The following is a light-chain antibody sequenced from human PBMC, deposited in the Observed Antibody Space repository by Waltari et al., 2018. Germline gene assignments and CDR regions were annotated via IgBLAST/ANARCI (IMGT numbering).Light chain of an antibody. J-gene: IGLJ6*01. CDR1: TSDVGGYDF. V-gene: IGLV2-14*01. CDR2: EVS. CDR3: TSYTSTSTVV. Sequence: QSALTQPASVSGSPGQSITIYCTGTTSDVGGYDFVSWYQQHPGKAPKLVIFEVSDRPSGVSTRFSGSKSGNTASLTISGLLAEDEADYYCTSYTSTSTVVFGTGTKVTVL.